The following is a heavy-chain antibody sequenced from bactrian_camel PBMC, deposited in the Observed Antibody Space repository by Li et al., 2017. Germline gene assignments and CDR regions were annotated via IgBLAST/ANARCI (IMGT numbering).Heavy chain of an antibody. D-gene: IGHD3*01. CDR2: IYTRGDSK. CDR1: GYTSSRNC. Sequence: HVQLVESGGGSVQAGGSLRLSCAASGYTSSRNCLAWFRQAPGKEREAVAVIYTRGDSKYYSDSVNGRSTISQDSAKKTVDLQMNSLKPEDTAMYYCAAVISAIPSHCELRTAFSVWGRGTQVTVS. CDR3: AAVISAIPSHCELRTAFSV. V-gene: IGHV3S1*01. J-gene: IGHJ4*01.